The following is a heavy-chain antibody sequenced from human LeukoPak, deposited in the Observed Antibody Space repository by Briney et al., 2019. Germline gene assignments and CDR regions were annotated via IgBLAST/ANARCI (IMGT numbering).Heavy chain of an antibody. CDR1: GYTFTGYY. CDR3: AREDHYDSSGYQNNWFDP. CDR2: INPNSGGT. J-gene: IGHJ5*02. Sequence: ASVKVSCKASGYTFTGYYMHWVRQAPGQELEWMGWINPNSGGTNYAQKFQGRVTMTRDTSISTAYMELSRLRSDDTAVYYCAREDHYDSSGYQNNWFDPWGQGTLVTVSS. D-gene: IGHD3-22*01. V-gene: IGHV1-2*02.